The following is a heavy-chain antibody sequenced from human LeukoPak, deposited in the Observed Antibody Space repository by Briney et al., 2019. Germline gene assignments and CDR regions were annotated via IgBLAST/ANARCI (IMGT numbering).Heavy chain of an antibody. D-gene: IGHD5-18*01. J-gene: IGHJ4*02. CDR3: ARDGGRNSYGYHLDS. Sequence: GGSLRLSCAASAFTFSDYYMSWIRQAPGKGLQWLSYISNSGDSVYYADSVKGRFTISRDNAKNSLSLQMNSLTADDTAVYYCARDGGRNSYGYHLDSWGQGTLVTVST. CDR1: AFTFSDYY. V-gene: IGHV3-11*01. CDR2: ISNSGDSV.